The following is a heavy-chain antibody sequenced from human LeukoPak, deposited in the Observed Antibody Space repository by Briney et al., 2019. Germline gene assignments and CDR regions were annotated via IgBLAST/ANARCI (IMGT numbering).Heavy chain of an antibody. D-gene: IGHD1-14*01. Sequence: ASVKVSCKASGHTFTTYYVHLVRQAPGQGLEWMGVINPSGDGTNYPQRFQGRVTLTRDTSTSTVYMELSSMRSEDTAIYYCAKETPNTGWFDPWGQGTLVTVSS. CDR2: INPSGDGT. CDR1: GHTFTTYY. CDR3: AKETPNTGWFDP. V-gene: IGHV1-46*01. J-gene: IGHJ5*02.